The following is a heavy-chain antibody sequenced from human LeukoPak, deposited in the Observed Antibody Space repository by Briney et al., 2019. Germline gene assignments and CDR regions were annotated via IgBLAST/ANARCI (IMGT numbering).Heavy chain of an antibody. V-gene: IGHV4-59*01. D-gene: IGHD3-3*01. CDR3: ATSEFWSGYSCDY. J-gene: IGHJ4*02. CDR2: IYYSGST. Sequence: SETLSLTCTVSGGSISSYYWSWIRQPPGKGLEWIGYIYYSGSTNYNPSLKSRVTISVDTSKNQFSLKLSSVTAADTAVYYCATSEFWSGYSCDYWGQGTVVTVSS. CDR1: GGSISSYY.